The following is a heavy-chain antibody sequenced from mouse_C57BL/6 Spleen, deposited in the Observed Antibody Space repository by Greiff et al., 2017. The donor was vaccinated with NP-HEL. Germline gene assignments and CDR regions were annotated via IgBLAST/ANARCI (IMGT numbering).Heavy chain of an antibody. V-gene: IGHV1-52*01. CDR3: ARQDYSNYRSYGYFDV. Sequence: QVQLQQPGAELVRPGSSVKLSCKASGYTFTSYWMHWVKQRPIQGLEWIGNIDPSASETHYNQTFKDKATLTVDKSSSTAYMQLSSLTSEDSAVYYCARQDYSNYRSYGYFDVWGTGTTVTVSS. D-gene: IGHD2-5*01. J-gene: IGHJ1*03. CDR2: IDPSASET. CDR1: GYTFTSYW.